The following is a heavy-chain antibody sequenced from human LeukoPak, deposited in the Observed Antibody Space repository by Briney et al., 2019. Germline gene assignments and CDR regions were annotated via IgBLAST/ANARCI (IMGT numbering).Heavy chain of an antibody. V-gene: IGHV4-30-4*08. CDR2: IYYSGST. Sequence: PSETLSLTCTVSGGSISSGDYYWSWIRQPPGKGLEWIGYIYYSGSTYYNPSLKSRVTISVDTSKNQFSLKLSSVTAADTAVYYCTRLSVDYYYGMDVWGQGTTVTVSS. CDR3: TRLSVDYYYGMDV. CDR1: GGSISSGDYY. D-gene: IGHD6-25*01. J-gene: IGHJ6*02.